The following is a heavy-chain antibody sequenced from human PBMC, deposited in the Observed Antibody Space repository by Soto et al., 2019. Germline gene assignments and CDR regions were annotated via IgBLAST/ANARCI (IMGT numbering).Heavy chain of an antibody. CDR3: PRAMTTVTTMDY. CDR1: GGSISSGGYS. Sequence: QLQLQESGSGLVKPSQTLSLTCAVSGGSISSGGYSWSWIRQPPGKGLEWIGYIYHSVSTYYNPSSTSPVTIPVDRSKNLFSLQLSAVPAADTAVYYCPRAMTTVTTMDYWGQGTLVTVSS. CDR2: IYHSVST. J-gene: IGHJ4*02. V-gene: IGHV4-30-2*01. D-gene: IGHD4-17*01.